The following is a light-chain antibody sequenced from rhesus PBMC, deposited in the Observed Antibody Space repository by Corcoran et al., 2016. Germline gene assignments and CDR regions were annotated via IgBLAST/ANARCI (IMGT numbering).Light chain of an antibody. V-gene: IGKV1-74*01. CDR1: ENGNNY. CDR3: QHSFCTPFT. CDR2: KAS. J-gene: IGKJ3*01. Sequence: DIQMTQSPSSLSASVGDRVTITCRASENGNNYLNWYQQKPGKAPKFLTYKASTFQSGVPSRVSGSGSGTDYTFTLSSLQPEDVATYYSQHSFCTPFTFGPVTKLDI.